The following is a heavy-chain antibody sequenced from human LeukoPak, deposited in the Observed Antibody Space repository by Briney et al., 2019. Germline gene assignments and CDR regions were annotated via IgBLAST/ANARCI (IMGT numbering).Heavy chain of an antibody. Sequence: GRSLRLSCAASGFTFDDYAMHWVRQAPGKGLEWVSGISWNSGSIGYADSVKGRFTISRDNAENSLYLQMNSLRAEDTALYYCAKDSSGWAFDCWGQGTLVTVSS. CDR2: ISWNSGSI. V-gene: IGHV3-9*01. CDR1: GFTFDDYA. CDR3: AKDSSGWAFDC. D-gene: IGHD6-19*01. J-gene: IGHJ4*02.